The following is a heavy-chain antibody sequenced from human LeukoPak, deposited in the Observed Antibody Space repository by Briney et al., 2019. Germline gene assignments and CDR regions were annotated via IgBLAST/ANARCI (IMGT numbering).Heavy chain of an antibody. CDR2: ISSTGTTI. V-gene: IGHV3-48*03. CDR3: AKVMRGFWSGYDYFDY. J-gene: IGHJ4*02. D-gene: IGHD3-3*01. CDR1: GFTFSSYE. Sequence: GGSLRLSCAASGFTFSSYEMNWVRQAPGKGLEWVSYISSTGTTIYYADSVKGRFTISRGNAKNSLYLQMNSLRAEDTAVYYCAKVMRGFWSGYDYFDYWGQGTLVTVSS.